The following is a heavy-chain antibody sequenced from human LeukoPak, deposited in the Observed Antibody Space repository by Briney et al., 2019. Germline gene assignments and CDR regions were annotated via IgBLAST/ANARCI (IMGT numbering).Heavy chain of an antibody. CDR3: ASWGAGGNS. Sequence: PGGSLRLSCEASGFTLSTYWMNWVRQVPGKGLDWVANINPDGSGKRYVDSVKGRFTIARDNADNSLPLQMNSLRAEDTAVYYCASWGAGGNSWGRGTLVTVSS. V-gene: IGHV3-7*01. CDR1: GFTLSTYW. J-gene: IGHJ4*02. D-gene: IGHD3-16*01. CDR2: INPDGSGK.